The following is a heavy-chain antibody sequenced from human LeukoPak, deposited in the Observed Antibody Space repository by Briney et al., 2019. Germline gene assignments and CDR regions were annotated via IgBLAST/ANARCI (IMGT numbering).Heavy chain of an antibody. CDR2: ISHDGRNK. CDR1: GFTFSSYT. J-gene: IGHJ4*02. Sequence: GGSLRLSCAASGFTFSSYTIHWVRQAPGKGLEWVTLISHDGRNKNYADSVKGRFTISRENSKKTLYLEVNSLRPEDTAVYYCARGSHQDYFGSMTYLFDYWGQGILVTVSS. V-gene: IGHV3-30*04. CDR3: ARGSHQDYFGSMTYLFDY. D-gene: IGHD3-10*01.